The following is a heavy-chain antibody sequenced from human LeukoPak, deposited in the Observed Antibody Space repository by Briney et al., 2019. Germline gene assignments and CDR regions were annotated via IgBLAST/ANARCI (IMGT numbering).Heavy chain of an antibody. CDR2: ISPYNGNT. CDR1: GYTFTTYG. J-gene: IGHJ4*02. V-gene: IGHV1-18*01. Sequence: ASVKVSCKASGYTFTTYGINWVRQAPGQGPEWMGWISPYNGNTNYAQKLQGRVTMTTDTSTTTAYMELRSLRSDDTAVYYCARGSGRYFDWVPVPSDYWGQGTLVTVSS. CDR3: ARGSGRYFDWVPVPSDY. D-gene: IGHD3-9*01.